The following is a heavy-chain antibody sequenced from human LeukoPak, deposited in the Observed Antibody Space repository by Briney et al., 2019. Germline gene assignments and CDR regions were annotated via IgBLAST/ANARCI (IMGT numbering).Heavy chain of an antibody. CDR1: GYTFTGYY. CDR3: ARDLEGYCSGGTCYFDY. D-gene: IGHD2-15*01. CDR2: INPNSGGT. V-gene: IGHV1-2*02. Sequence: ASVKVSCKASGYTFTGYYMHWVRQAPGQGLEWMGWINPNSGGTNYAQKFQGRVTMIRDTSISTAYMELSSLRSDDTAVYYCARDLEGYCSGGTCYFDYWGQGILVTVSS. J-gene: IGHJ4*02.